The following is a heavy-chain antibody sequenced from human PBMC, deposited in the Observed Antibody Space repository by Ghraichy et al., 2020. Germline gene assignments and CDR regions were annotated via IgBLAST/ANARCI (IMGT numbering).Heavy chain of an antibody. CDR2: INTFGGNT. V-gene: IGHV3-23*01. D-gene: IGHD5-24*01. J-gene: IGHJ3*02. CDR1: GFTFSSYA. CDR3: AKARVEDDYTYLSADAFDI. Sequence: GGSLRLSCAASGFTFSSYAMSWVRQAPGKGLEWVSGINTFGGNTCYADSVKGRITISRDNPKNTLYLQMNSLRAEDTAVYFCAKARVEDDYTYLSADAFDIWGQGTGVTVSS.